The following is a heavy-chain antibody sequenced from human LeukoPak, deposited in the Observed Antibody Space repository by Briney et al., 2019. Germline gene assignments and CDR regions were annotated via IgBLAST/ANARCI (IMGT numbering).Heavy chain of an antibody. D-gene: IGHD3-10*01. CDR1: GGSTTSGNYF. J-gene: IGHJ5*01. CDR2: IHSSGNT. CDR3: ARSRQASGLFNS. Sequence: SETLSLTCTVSGGSTTSGNYFWGWVRQPPGKGLEWIGSIHSSGNTYYSPSLRGRVTISKDTSRNQFSLKLSSVTAADTAVYYCARSRQASGLFNSWGQGTLVVVSS. V-gene: IGHV4-39*07.